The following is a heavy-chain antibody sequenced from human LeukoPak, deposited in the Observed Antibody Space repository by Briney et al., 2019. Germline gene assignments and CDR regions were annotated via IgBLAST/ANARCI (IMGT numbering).Heavy chain of an antibody. J-gene: IGHJ4*02. D-gene: IGHD3-10*01. CDR3: ATDVLPHAFGSGRD. Sequence: ASVKASCKVSGYTLTDLSMHWVRQAPGKGLEWMGGFDPEDGETIYAQKFQGRVTMTEDTSTDTAYMELSSLRSEDTAVYYCATDVLPHAFGSGRDWGQGTLVTVSS. CDR1: GYTLTDLS. V-gene: IGHV1-24*01. CDR2: FDPEDGET.